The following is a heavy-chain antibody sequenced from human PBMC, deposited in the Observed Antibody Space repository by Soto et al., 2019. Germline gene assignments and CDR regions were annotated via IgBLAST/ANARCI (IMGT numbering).Heavy chain of an antibody. Sequence: QVQLVESGGGVVQPGRPLRHSCAATGFTFSSYAMHWVRQAPGKGLEWVAVISYDGSNKYYADSVKGRFTISRDNSKNTLYLQMNSLRAEDTAVYYCARDTSGYDYEYYYGIDVWGQGTTVTVSS. J-gene: IGHJ6*02. CDR2: ISYDGSNK. V-gene: IGHV3-30-3*01. CDR3: ARDTSGYDYEYYYGIDV. D-gene: IGHD5-12*01. CDR1: GFTFSSYA.